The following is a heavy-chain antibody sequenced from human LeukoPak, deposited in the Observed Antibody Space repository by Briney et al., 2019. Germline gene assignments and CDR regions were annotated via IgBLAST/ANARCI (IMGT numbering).Heavy chain of an antibody. Sequence: GGSLRLSCAASGFTFDDYAMHWVRQAPGKGLEWVSGISWNSGSIGYADSVKGRFTISRDNAKNSLYLQMNSLRAEDTALYYCAKAYYDILTGYEFDYWGQGTLVIVSS. CDR1: GFTFDDYA. D-gene: IGHD3-9*01. V-gene: IGHV3-9*01. J-gene: IGHJ4*02. CDR2: ISWNSGSI. CDR3: AKAYYDILTGYEFDY.